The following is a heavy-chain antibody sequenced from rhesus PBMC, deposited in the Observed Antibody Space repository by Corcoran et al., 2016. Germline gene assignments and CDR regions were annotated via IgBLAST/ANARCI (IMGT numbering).Heavy chain of an antibody. CDR1: GGSISGGYD. CDR3: ARRYSGSWPFDY. CDR2: IYGSRGST. D-gene: IGHD6-25*01. Sequence: QVQLQESGPGVVKPSETLSLTCAVSGGSISGGYDWSWIRQPPGKGLEWIGYIYGSRGSTNYNPSLKNRVTISKDASKNEFSLKLSSVTAADTAVYYCARRYSGSWPFDYWGQGVLVTVSS. V-gene: IGHV4-76*01. J-gene: IGHJ4*01.